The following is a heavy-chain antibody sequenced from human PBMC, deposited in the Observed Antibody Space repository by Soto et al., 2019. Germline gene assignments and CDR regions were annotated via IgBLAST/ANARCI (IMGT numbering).Heavy chain of an antibody. D-gene: IGHD6-19*01. CDR3: ARGLFSSGWYSYFDP. Sequence: ETLPHTGPVSTESLRGYDLTWSRKSKGKGLEWIGEISQSGFTNYNPSLESRVTLSVDTSKSEFSLHLTSMTAADTALYYCARGLFSSGWYSYFDPWGQGTPVTVSS. CDR1: TESLRGYD. V-gene: IGHV4-34*01. CDR2: ISQSGFT. J-gene: IGHJ5*02.